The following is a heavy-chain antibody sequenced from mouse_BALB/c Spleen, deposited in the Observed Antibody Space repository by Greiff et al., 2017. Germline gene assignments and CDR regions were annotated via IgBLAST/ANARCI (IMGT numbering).Heavy chain of an antibody. Sequence: EVKLVESGGGLVQPGGSLKLSCAASGFTFSSYTMSWVRQTPEKRLEWVAYISNGGGSTYYPDTVKGRFTISRDNAKNTLYLQMSSLKSEDTAMYYCARQDYGSSYGYFDVWGAGTTVTVSS. V-gene: IGHV5-12-2*01. CDR2: ISNGGGST. J-gene: IGHJ1*01. D-gene: IGHD1-1*01. CDR1: GFTFSSYT. CDR3: ARQDYGSSYGYFDV.